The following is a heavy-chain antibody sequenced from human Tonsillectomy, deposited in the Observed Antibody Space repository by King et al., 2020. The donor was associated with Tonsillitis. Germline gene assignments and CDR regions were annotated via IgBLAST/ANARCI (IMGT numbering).Heavy chain of an antibody. J-gene: IGHJ4*02. D-gene: IGHD4-17*01. CDR2: IRSKANSYAT. CDR3: TTPMTAVTNLKTHGGSDY. Sequence: VQLVESGGGLVQPGGSLKLSCAASGFTFSGSAMHWVRQASGKGLEWVGRIRSKANSYATAYAASVKGKFTISRDDSKNTAYLHMNILTTEDTAVYYCTTPMTAVTNLKTHGGSDYWGQGTLVTVSS. CDR1: GFTFSGSA. V-gene: IGHV3-73*01.